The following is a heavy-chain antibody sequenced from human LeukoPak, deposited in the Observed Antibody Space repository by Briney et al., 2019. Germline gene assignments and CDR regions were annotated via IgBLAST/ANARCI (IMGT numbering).Heavy chain of an antibody. V-gene: IGHV3-13*04. D-gene: IGHD6-13*01. CDR1: GFTFSMFD. CDR3: AKKIAAGRGDAFDI. Sequence: GSLRLSCAASGFTFSMFDMYWVRQATGKGLEWVSTIGTAGDTYYPGSVKGRVTVSRENAKNSLYLQMNSLRAGDTAVYYCAKKIAAGRGDAFDIWGQGTMVIVSS. J-gene: IGHJ3*02. CDR2: IGTAGDT.